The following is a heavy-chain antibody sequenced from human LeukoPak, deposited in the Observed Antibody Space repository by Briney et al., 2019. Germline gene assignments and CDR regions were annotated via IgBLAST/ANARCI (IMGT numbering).Heavy chain of an antibody. CDR1: GFTFSNDP. CDR3: VRFVVVPAAILYFDY. V-gene: IGHV3-23*01. Sequence: QPGGSLRLSCAASGFTFSNDPMSWVRQAPGKGLEWVSAISGSGGSTYYADSVKGRFTISRDNSKNTLYLQMNSLRAEDTAVYYCVRFVVVPAAILYFDYWGQGTLVTVSS. D-gene: IGHD2-2*01. CDR2: ISGSGGST. J-gene: IGHJ4*02.